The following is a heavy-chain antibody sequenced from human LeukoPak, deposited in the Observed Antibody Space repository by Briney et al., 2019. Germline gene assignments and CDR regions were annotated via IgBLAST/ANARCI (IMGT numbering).Heavy chain of an antibody. D-gene: IGHD1-26*01. V-gene: IGHV1-8*01. Sequence: VSVKVSCKASGYTFTSYDINWVRQATGQGLEWMGWMNPNSGNTGYAQKFQGRVTMTRNTSISTAYMELSSLRSEDTAVYYCARFDSGRDAFDIWGQGTMVTVSS. CDR3: ARFDSGRDAFDI. CDR2: MNPNSGNT. CDR1: GYTFTSYD. J-gene: IGHJ3*02.